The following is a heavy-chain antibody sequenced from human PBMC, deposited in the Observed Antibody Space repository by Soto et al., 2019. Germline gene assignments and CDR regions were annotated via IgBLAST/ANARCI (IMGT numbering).Heavy chain of an antibody. CDR1: GFTFTTYC. CDR3: ERDVPLDSDDCFAY. D-gene: IGHD3-9*01. Sequence: GGSQRLSCTSSGFTFTTYCMGWVRQAPVKGLHWGSTIRGDGGQTHYTDSVKGRFSISRDNSKNTVYLQMDSLRAEDTAMYFCERDVPLDSDDCFAYWGRG. V-gene: IGHV3-23*01. CDR2: IRGDGGQT. J-gene: IGHJ4*02.